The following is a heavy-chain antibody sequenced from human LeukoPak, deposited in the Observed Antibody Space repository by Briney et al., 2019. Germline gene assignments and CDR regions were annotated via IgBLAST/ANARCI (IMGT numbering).Heavy chain of an antibody. Sequence: PGGSLRLSCTASGFALGSFAMHWVRQGAGKRLEYISAISVNGNTTYYDTSVKGRFVISRDNSRNKLYLQVGWLRPEDTAMYFCVRGGASGIDYWGRGALVTVS. CDR1: GFALGSFA. CDR3: VRGGASGIDY. D-gene: IGHD1-26*01. CDR2: ISVNGNTT. J-gene: IGHJ4*02. V-gene: IGHV3-64*01.